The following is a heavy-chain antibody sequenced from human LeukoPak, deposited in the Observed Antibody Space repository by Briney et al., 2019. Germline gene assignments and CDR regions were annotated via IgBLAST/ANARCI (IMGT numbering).Heavy chain of an antibody. CDR3: APFGDQKDYYYYMDV. Sequence: PGGSLRLSCAASGFTFSSYAMSWVRQAPGKGLEWVSAISGSGGSTYYADSVKGRFTISRDNSKNTLYLQMNSLRAEDTAVYYCAPFGDQKDYYYYMDVWGKGTTVTVSS. CDR2: ISGSGGST. D-gene: IGHD3-10*01. V-gene: IGHV3-23*01. CDR1: GFTFSSYA. J-gene: IGHJ6*03.